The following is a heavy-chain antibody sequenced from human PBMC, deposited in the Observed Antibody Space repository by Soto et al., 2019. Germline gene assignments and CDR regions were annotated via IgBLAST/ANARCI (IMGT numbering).Heavy chain of an antibody. V-gene: IGHV3-7*04. CDR2: IKPDGSER. D-gene: IGHD7-27*01. CDR1: GFTFGPYG. Sequence: EVQLVESGGGLVQPGGPLRPSFAALGFTFGPYGLTWVGQPPGKGLECVADIKPDGSERYYVDSVKGRFTISRDNAKNSLYLHMNSLRAEDTAVYYCATDLNWEHYWGQGTLVTVSS. CDR3: ATDLNWEHY. J-gene: IGHJ4*02.